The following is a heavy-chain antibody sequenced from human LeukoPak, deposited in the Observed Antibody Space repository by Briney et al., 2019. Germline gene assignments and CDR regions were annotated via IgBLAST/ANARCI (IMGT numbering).Heavy chain of an antibody. CDR2: ISSSATTV. V-gene: IGHV3-48*01. D-gene: IGHD3-22*01. J-gene: IGHJ1*01. CDR1: GFTFSNYP. CDR3: ATYSSLNRREFQF. Sequence: PGGSLRLSCAASGFTFSNYPMNWVRQAPGKGLEWLSYISSSATTVYFADSVKGRSTISRDNAKNSLYLQMNSLRAEDTAVYYCATYSSLNRREFQFWGQGTLLTVSS.